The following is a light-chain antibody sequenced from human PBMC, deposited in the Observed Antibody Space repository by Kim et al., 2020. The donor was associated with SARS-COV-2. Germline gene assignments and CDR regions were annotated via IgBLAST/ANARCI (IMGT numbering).Light chain of an antibody. CDR2: QDS. CDR3: QAWDSSTVV. CDR1: KLGDKY. Sequence: GSPGQTASITCSGDKLGDKYACWYQEKPGQSPVLVIYQDSKRPSGIPERFSGSNSGNTATLTISGTQAVDEADYYCQAWDSSTVVFGGGTQLTVL. V-gene: IGLV3-1*01. J-gene: IGLJ2*01.